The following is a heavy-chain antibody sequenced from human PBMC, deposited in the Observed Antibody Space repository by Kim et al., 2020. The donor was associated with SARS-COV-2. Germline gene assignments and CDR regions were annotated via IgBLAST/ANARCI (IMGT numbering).Heavy chain of an antibody. CDR2: INHSGST. D-gene: IGHD2-2*02. CDR1: GGSFSGYY. Sequence: SETLSLTCAVYGGSFSGYYWSWIRQPPGKGLEWIGEINHSGSTNYNPSLKSRVTISVDTSKNQFSLKLSSVTAADTAVYYCARVYPIYDAFDIWGQGTMV. CDR3: ARVYPIYDAFDI. J-gene: IGHJ3*02. V-gene: IGHV4-34*01.